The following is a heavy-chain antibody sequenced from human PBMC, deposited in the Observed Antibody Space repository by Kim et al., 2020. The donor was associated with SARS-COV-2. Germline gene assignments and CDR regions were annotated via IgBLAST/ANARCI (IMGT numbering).Heavy chain of an antibody. J-gene: IGHJ6*01. D-gene: IGHD5-12*01. Sequence: SETLSLTCTVSGGSISSYFWTWIRQPPGKGLEWIGYIYYTASINYNPSLKSRVTISVDTSKNQFSLKLNSVTAADTAVYYCARLSGYDYGANYYYAMDV. CDR1: GGSISSYF. CDR3: ARLSGYDYGANYYYAMDV. V-gene: IGHV4-59*01. CDR2: IYYTASI.